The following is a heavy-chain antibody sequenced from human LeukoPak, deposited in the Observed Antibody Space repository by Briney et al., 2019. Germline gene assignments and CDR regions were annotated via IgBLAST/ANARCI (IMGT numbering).Heavy chain of an antibody. CDR3: ARGARGSGTASDY. V-gene: IGHV3-74*01. D-gene: IGHD3-10*01. J-gene: IGHJ4*02. CDR1: GFTFSSYS. CDR2: INSDGSST. Sequence: GGSLRLSCAASGFTFSSYSMNWVRQAPGKGLVWVSRINSDGSSTNYADSVKGRFTISRDNAKNTLHLQMNSLRAEDTAVYYCARGARGSGTASDYWGQGTLVTVSS.